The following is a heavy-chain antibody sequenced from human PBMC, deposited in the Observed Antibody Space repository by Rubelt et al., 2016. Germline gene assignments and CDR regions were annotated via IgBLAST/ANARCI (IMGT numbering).Heavy chain of an antibody. J-gene: IGHJ3*02. CDR1: GFTFSSYA. CDR2: ISGSGGTT. V-gene: IGHV3-23*01. CDR3: AKDERITTIRGFVIRNAFDS. D-gene: IGHD3-10*01. Sequence: EVQLLESGGGLVQPGGSLRLSCAAAGFTFSSYAMSWVRQGPGKGLEWVLAISGSGGTTYYADSEKGRLTISRDNSKNTLYLQMNSLRAEDTALYYCAKDERITTIRGFVIRNAFDSWGQGTMVTVSS.